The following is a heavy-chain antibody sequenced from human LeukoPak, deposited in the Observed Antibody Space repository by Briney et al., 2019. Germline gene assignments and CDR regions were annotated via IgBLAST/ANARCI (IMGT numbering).Heavy chain of an antibody. D-gene: IGHD5-18*01. V-gene: IGHV1-3*01. J-gene: IGHJ4*02. Sequence: ASVKVSCKASGYTFSNYAMHWVRQAPGQRLGWMGWINAGNGNTKYSQKFQGRVTITRDTSASTACMELSSLRSEDTAVYYCARDPDSYGYLYYFDSWGQGTLVTVSS. CDR3: ARDPDSYGYLYYFDS. CDR2: INAGNGNT. CDR1: GYTFSNYA.